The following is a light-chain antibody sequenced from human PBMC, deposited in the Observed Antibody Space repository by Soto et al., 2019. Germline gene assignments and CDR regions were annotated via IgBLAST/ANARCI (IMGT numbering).Light chain of an antibody. V-gene: IGKV3-11*01. J-gene: IGKJ4*01. Sequence: EIVLTQSPVTLSLSRGERVTLSCRARQSVGRSLAWYQQKPGQAPRLLIYDASNRATGIPPRFSGSGSGTDFTLTISSLEPEDFAVYYCQQRSNRPLTFGGGTKV. CDR3: QQRSNRPLT. CDR2: DAS. CDR1: QSVGRS.